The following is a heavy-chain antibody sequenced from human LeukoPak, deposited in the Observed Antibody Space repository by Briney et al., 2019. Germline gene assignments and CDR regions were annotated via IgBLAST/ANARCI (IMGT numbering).Heavy chain of an antibody. CDR1: GGSISSYY. D-gene: IGHD2-2*01. J-gene: IGHJ4*02. CDR3: ARGAGYCSSTSCSHLDY. Sequence: ETLSLTCTVSGGSISSYYWSWIRQPPGKGLEWMGYIYYSGSTNYNPSLKSRVTISVDTSKNQFSLKLSSVTAADTAVYYCARGAGYCSSTSCSHLDYWGQGTLVTVSS. CDR2: IYYSGST. V-gene: IGHV4-59*01.